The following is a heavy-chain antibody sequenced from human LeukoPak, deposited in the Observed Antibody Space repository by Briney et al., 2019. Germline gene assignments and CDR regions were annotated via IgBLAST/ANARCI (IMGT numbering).Heavy chain of an antibody. D-gene: IGHD6-19*01. CDR1: GFTFSSYW. CDR3: ARVNGWYFGY. CDR2: INSDGSST. J-gene: IGHJ4*02. V-gene: IGHV3-74*01. Sequence: GGSLRLSCAASGFTFSSYWMHWVRQAPGKGRVWVSRINSDGSSTSYADSVKGRLTISRDNAKNTLYLQVNSLRAEDTAVYYCARVNGWYFGYWGQGTLVTVSS.